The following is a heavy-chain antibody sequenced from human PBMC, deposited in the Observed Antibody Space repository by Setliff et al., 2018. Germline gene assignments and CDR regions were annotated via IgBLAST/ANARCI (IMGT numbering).Heavy chain of an antibody. CDR2: INQDGSGK. J-gene: IGHJ4*02. CDR1: GFIFSSYW. V-gene: IGHV3-7*03. Sequence: PGGSLRLSCAASGFIFSSYWVNWVRQAPGKGLEWVATINQDGSGKYYVDSVKGRFTISRDNAKNSLDLQMNSPRAEDTSVYYCAKDRLFPRYWGLGTLVTVSS. CDR3: AKDRLFPRY. D-gene: IGHD2-21*01.